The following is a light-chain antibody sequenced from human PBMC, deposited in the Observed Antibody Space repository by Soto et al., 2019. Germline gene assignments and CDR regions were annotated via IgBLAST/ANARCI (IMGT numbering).Light chain of an antibody. V-gene: IGKV1-5*01. Sequence: IQMTQSPSTLSASVGDRVTITCRASQSINNWLAWYQQKPGQAPKLLIYDASTLETGVPLTFSGSGSGTHFTLVISRLQPDDFATYYCQQYYSSHPGKFGRGTKVDIK. CDR2: DAS. J-gene: IGKJ1*01. CDR1: QSINNW. CDR3: QQYYSSHPGK.